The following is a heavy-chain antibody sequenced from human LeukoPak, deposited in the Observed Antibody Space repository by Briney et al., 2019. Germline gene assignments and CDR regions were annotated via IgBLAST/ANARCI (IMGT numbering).Heavy chain of an antibody. CDR3: ARDEPMNWVDP. Sequence: SETLSLTCTVSGGSISSYYWSWIRQPAGKRLEWIGRIYTNDSTNYNPSLKSRVTMSVDTSKNQFSLKLTSVTAVDTAVYYCARDEPMNWVDPWGQGTLVTVSS. J-gene: IGHJ5*02. V-gene: IGHV4-4*07. CDR1: GGSISSYY. CDR2: IYTNDST.